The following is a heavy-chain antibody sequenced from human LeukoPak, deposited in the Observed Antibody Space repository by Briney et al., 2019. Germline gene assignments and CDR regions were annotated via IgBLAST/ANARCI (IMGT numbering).Heavy chain of an antibody. CDR3: ASTPPGYSYGYRTGDY. CDR1: GGSISSSPYY. D-gene: IGHD5-18*01. CDR2: IYYSGST. J-gene: IGHJ4*02. Sequence: SETLSLTCTVSGGSISSSPYYWGWIRQPPGKGLEWIGTIYYSGSTYYNPSLKSRVTISVDTSKNQFSLKLSSVTAADTAVYYCASTPPGYSYGYRTGDYWGQGTLVTVSS. V-gene: IGHV4-39*07.